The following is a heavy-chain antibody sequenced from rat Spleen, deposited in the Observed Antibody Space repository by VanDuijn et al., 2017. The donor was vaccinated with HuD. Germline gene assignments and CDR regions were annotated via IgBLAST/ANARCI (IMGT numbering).Heavy chain of an antibody. D-gene: IGHD1-2*01. J-gene: IGHJ2*01. CDR3: ARGDFSSPRGGY. CDR1: GFSVSSHG. Sequence: QVQLKESGPGLVQPSQTLSLTCTVSGFSVSSHGVIWVRQPPGKGLEWMGVIWGNGNTNYSSALKSRLSISRDTSKSQVYLRMNSLQTEDTATYYCARGDFSSPRGGYWGPGVMVTVSS. CDR2: IWGNGNT. V-gene: IGHV2-13*01.